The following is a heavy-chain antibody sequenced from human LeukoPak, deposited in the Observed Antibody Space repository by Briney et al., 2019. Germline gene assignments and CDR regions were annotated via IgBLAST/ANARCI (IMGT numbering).Heavy chain of an antibody. V-gene: IGHV3-15*01. J-gene: IGHJ4*02. Sequence: VRWAPGQELEWVGRIKSNTDGGRTDYAAPVKGRFTISRDDSKKTLYLQMNSLKIEDTAVYYCTPSGGYWGQGTLVTVSS. D-gene: IGHD3-10*01. CDR2: IKSNTDGGRT. CDR3: TPSGGY.